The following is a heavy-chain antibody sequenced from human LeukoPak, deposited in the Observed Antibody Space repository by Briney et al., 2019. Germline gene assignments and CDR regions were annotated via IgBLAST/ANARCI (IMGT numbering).Heavy chain of an antibody. Sequence: GGSLRLSCAASGFTFSSYGMHWVRQAPGKGLEWVAVISHDGSNIYYGDSVKGRFSISRDNSKNTLYLQMNSLRAEDTAVYYCAKDPYRVVVATGNYLDPWGQGTLVTVSS. V-gene: IGHV3-30*18. D-gene: IGHD2-15*01. CDR2: ISHDGSNI. CDR1: GFTFSSYG. J-gene: IGHJ5*02. CDR3: AKDPYRVVVATGNYLDP.